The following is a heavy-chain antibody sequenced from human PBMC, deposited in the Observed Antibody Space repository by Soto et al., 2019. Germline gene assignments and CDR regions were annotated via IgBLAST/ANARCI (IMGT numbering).Heavy chain of an antibody. Sequence: QVQLQQWGAGLLKPSETLSLTCAVYGGSFSGYYWSWIRQPPGKGLEWIGEINHSGSTNYNPSLKSRVTISVDTSKNQFSLKLSSVTAADTVVYYCARRPRSIVGATTFLYWGQGTLVTVSS. V-gene: IGHV4-34*01. J-gene: IGHJ4*02. CDR3: ARRPRSIVGATTFLY. CDR2: INHSGST. CDR1: GGSFSGYY. D-gene: IGHD1-26*01.